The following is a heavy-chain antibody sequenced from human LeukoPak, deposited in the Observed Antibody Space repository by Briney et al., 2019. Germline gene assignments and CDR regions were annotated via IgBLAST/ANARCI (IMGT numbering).Heavy chain of an antibody. CDR1: GFTFSNYG. CDR2: IKQDGSEK. J-gene: IGHJ4*02. Sequence: GGSLRLSCAASGFTFSNYGMSWVRQAPGKGLEWVAHIKQDGSEKYYVDSVKGRFTISRDNAESSLYLQMNSLRAEDTAVYYCARSASYYDSSGYWYYFDYWGQGTLVTVSS. V-gene: IGHV3-7*01. CDR3: ARSASYYDSSGYWYYFDY. D-gene: IGHD3-22*01.